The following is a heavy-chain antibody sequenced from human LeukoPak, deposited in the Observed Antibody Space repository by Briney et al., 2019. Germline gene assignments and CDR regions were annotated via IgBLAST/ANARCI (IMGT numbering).Heavy chain of an antibody. Sequence: GESLRISCKGSGYSFTTYWISWVRQMPGRGLEWMGRIDPSDSYTNYNPSFQGHVTISADKSISTAYLHWGSLKASDTAMYYCARPYSSGWYGEGSYFDSWGQGTLFTVSS. J-gene: IGHJ4*02. CDR3: ARPYSSGWYGEGSYFDS. CDR2: IDPSDSYT. V-gene: IGHV5-10-1*01. CDR1: GYSFTTYW. D-gene: IGHD6-19*01.